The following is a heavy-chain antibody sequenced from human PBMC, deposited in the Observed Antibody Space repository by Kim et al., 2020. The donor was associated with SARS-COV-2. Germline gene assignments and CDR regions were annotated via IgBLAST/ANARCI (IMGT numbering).Heavy chain of an antibody. D-gene: IGHD6-6*01. J-gene: IGHJ6*02. CDR3: ARVYSSSYYYYYGMDV. CDR2: IYPGDSDT. Sequence: GESLKISCKGSGYSFTTYWIGWVRQMPGKGLEWMGIIYPGDSDTRYSPSFQGQVTISADKSISTAYLQWSSLKASDTAMYYCARVYSSSYYYYYGMDVWGQGTTVTVSS. V-gene: IGHV5-51*01. CDR1: GYSFTTYW.